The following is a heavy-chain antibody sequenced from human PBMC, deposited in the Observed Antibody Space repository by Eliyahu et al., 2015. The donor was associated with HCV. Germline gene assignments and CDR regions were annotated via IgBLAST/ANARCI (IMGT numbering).Heavy chain of an antibody. V-gene: IGHV3-15*01. J-gene: IGHJ4*01. Sequence: EVQLVESGGGLVKPGGSLRLSCAASGFTFKAVYMAWVRQAPGKGLEWVGRIKSKSDGETTDYAAPVKGRFTISRDDSKGTLYLQMDSLETEDTALYYCNRIAAAGVDPTGFWGHGTLVRVSS. CDR1: GFTFKAVY. D-gene: IGHD6-13*01. CDR3: NRIAAAGVDPTGF. CDR2: IKSKSDGETT.